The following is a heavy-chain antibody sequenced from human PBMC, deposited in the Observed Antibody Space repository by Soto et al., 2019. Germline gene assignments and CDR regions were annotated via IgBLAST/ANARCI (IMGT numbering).Heavy chain of an antibody. Sequence: QVQLQESGPGLVKPSETLSLTCTVSGGSISSYYWSWIRQPPGKGLEWIGYFYYSGSTNYNPSLKSRVTISVDTSKNQFSLKLSSVTAADTAVYYCARLDAAADDAFDIWGQGTMVTVSS. D-gene: IGHD6-13*01. CDR1: GGSISSYY. V-gene: IGHV4-59*08. CDR3: ARLDAAADDAFDI. CDR2: FYYSGST. J-gene: IGHJ3*02.